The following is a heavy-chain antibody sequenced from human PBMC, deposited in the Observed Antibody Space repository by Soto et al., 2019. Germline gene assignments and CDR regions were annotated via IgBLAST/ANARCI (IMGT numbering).Heavy chain of an antibody. Sequence: PETLSLTCKVSSGSVSSGYFLWSWIRQPPGKGLEWIGNMYYSGGTNNDSSLKSRVTISVDTSKNQFSLKLSSVTAADTAVYYCARSVFPWGQGTLVTVS. V-gene: IGHV4-61*01. CDR2: MYYSGGT. J-gene: IGHJ5*02. CDR3: ARSVFP. CDR1: SGSVSSGYFL.